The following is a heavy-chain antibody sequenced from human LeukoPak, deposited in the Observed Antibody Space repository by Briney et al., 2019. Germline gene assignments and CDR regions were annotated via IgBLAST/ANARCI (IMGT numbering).Heavy chain of an antibody. CDR1: GFTFSSYW. J-gene: IGHJ5*02. V-gene: IGHV3-7*01. Sequence: TGESLRLSCAASGFTFSSYWMSWVRQAPGKGLEWVVNIKQDGSEKYYVDSVKGRFTISRDNDKNSLYLQMNGLRAEDTAVYYCARGHYGDFFWFDPWGQGTLVTVS. D-gene: IGHD4-17*01. CDR2: IKQDGSEK. CDR3: ARGHYGDFFWFDP.